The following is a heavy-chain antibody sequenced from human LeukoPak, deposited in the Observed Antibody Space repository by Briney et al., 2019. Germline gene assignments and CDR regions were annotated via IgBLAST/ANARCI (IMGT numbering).Heavy chain of an antibody. CDR3: ARASYYDFWGGDNPHFDY. Sequence: SETLSLTCTVSGGSISSYYWSWIRQPPGKGLEWIGYIYYSGSTNYNPSLKSRVTISVDTSKNQFSLKLSSVTAADTAVYYCARASYYDFWGGDNPHFDYWGQGTLVTVSS. CDR2: IYYSGST. J-gene: IGHJ4*02. CDR1: GGSISSYY. V-gene: IGHV4-59*01. D-gene: IGHD3-3*01.